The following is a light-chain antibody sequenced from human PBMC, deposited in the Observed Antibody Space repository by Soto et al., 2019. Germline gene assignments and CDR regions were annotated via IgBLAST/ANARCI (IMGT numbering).Light chain of an antibody. CDR2: DAS. Sequence: DIQMTQSPSSLSASVGDRVTITCRASQSISSYLNWYQQKPGKAPKLLIYDASSLQSGVPSRFSGSECWTDVTLTISSLQPKDFAAYYFQQSYSTPPTFGGGTKVEIK. J-gene: IGKJ4*01. V-gene: IGKV1-39*01. CDR3: QQSYSTPPT. CDR1: QSISSY.